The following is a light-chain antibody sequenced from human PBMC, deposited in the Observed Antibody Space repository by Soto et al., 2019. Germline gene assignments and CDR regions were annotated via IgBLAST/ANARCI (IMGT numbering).Light chain of an antibody. CDR1: QSVSSN. CDR2: GAS. J-gene: IGKJ5*01. V-gene: IGKV3-15*01. CDR3: QQYNTWPPIT. Sequence: EVVLTQFPGTLSLSPGERATHSCRASQSVSSNLAWYQQKPGQAPRLLIYGASTRATGLPARFSGSGSGTDFTLTISSLQSEDFAVYYCQQYNTWPPITFGQGTRREIK.